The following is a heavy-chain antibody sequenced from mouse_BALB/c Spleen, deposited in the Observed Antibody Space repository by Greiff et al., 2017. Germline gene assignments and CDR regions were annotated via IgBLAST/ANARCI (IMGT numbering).Heavy chain of an antibody. CDR2: IDPENGNT. J-gene: IGHJ4*01. CDR3: ARSVVARAMDY. D-gene: IGHD1-1*01. V-gene: IGHV14-1*02. Sequence: EVMLVESGAELVRPGALVKLSCKASGFNIKDYYMHWVKQRPEQGLEWIGWIDPENGNTIYDPKFQGKASITADTSSNTAYLQLSSLTSEDTAVYYCARSVVARAMDYWGQGTSVTVSS. CDR1: GFNIKDYY.